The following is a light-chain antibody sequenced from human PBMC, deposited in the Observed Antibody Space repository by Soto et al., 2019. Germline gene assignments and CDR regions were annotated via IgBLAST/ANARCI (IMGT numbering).Light chain of an antibody. Sequence: DIQMTQSPSSLSASVGDRVTITCRASQSIGKYLNWYQQKPGKAPRLLINAASSLQSGAPSRFSGSGSGSGFTLTISNTQPEDFATYYCQHSYSSLPWTFGPGTTVDIK. V-gene: IGKV1-39*01. CDR1: QSIGKY. CDR3: QHSYSSLPWT. CDR2: AAS. J-gene: IGKJ1*01.